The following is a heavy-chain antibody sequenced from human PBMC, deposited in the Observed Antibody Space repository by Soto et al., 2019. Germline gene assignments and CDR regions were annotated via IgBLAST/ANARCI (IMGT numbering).Heavy chain of an antibody. D-gene: IGHD3-10*01. V-gene: IGHV3-23*01. Sequence: GGSLRLSCAASGFTFSGYAMSWVRQAPGKGLEWVSAISGSGGSTYYADSVKGRFTISRDNSKNTLYLQMNSLRAEDTAVYYCAKDKLAWYYGSGPPDAFDIWGQGTMVTVSS. CDR3: AKDKLAWYYGSGPPDAFDI. CDR2: ISGSGGST. J-gene: IGHJ3*02. CDR1: GFTFSGYA.